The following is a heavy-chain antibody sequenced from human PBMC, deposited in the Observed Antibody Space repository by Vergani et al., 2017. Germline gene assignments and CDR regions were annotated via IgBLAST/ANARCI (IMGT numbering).Heavy chain of an antibody. Sequence: HVQMVESGGGVVQPGRSLRLSCAVSGFRFSDYGMHWVRQAPGKGLEWVSFIRSDGGSEMYADSVRGRFTISRDNSKNTLFLQMHSLRVEDTALYYCAKFPLNITTPDRGDFWGQGSLVTVSS. CDR1: GFRFSDYG. J-gene: IGHJ4*02. V-gene: IGHV3-30*02. CDR3: AKFPLNITTPDRGDF. D-gene: IGHD1-1*01. CDR2: IRSDGGSE.